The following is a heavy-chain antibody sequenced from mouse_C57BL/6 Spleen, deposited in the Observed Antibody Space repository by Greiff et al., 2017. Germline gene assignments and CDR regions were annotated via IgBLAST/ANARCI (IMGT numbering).Heavy chain of an antibody. V-gene: IGHV5-16*01. J-gene: IGHJ3*01. Sequence: EVKLEESEGGLVQPGSSVKLSCTASGFTFSDYYMDWVSQGPEKGLEWVGNINYEGSSTNYLDSLKSSFTISRDNAKNIPYLQMSSLKSEDTATYYCATASYYGSSYGFAYWGQGTLVTVSA. CDR2: INYEGSST. CDR1: GFTFSDYY. D-gene: IGHD1-1*01. CDR3: ATASYYGSSYGFAY.